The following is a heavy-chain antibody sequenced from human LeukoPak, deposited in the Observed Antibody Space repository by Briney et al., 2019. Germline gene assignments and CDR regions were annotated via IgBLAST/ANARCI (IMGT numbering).Heavy chain of an antibody. CDR1: GFTVSSNY. CDR3: ARARGYSYGHDY. J-gene: IGHJ4*02. V-gene: IGHV3-66*01. D-gene: IGHD5-18*01. CDR2: IYSGGST. Sequence: GGSLRLSCAASGFTVSSNYMSWVRQAPGKGLEWVSVIYSGGSTYYVDSVKGRFNISRDNSKNTPYLQMNSLRAEDTAVYYCARARGYSYGHDYWGQGTLVAVSS.